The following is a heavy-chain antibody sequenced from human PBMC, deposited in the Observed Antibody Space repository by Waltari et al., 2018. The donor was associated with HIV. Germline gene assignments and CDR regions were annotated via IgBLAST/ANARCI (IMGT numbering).Heavy chain of an antibody. J-gene: IGHJ4*02. V-gene: IGHV5-51*03. D-gene: IGHD3-10*01. Sequence: EVQLVQSGAEVKKPGESLKIPGRGSGYSFTSYWFAWVRQMPGKGLEWLGIIYPGDSDTKYSPSFQGQVTISADKSITTAYLQWRSLEASDSAIYYCARLGSYGSGSRPFFFDYWGQGTLVTVSS. CDR2: IYPGDSDT. CDR1: GYSFTSYW. CDR3: ARLGSYGSGSRPFFFDY.